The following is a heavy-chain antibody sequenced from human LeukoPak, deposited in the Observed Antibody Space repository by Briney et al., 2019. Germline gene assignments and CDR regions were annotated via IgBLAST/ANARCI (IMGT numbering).Heavy chain of an antibody. CDR3: AKGQEYYYGSGSYRFDY. J-gene: IGHJ4*02. CDR2: ISYDGSNK. Sequence: GGSLRLSCAASGFTFSSYGMHWVRQAPGKGLEWVAVISYDGSNKYYADSVKGRFTISRDNPKNTLYLQMNSLRAEDTAVYYCAKGQEYYYGSGSYRFDYWGQGTLVTVSS. D-gene: IGHD3-10*01. V-gene: IGHV3-30*18. CDR1: GFTFSSYG.